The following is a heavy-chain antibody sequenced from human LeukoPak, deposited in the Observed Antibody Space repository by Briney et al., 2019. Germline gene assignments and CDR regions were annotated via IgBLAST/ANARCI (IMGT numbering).Heavy chain of an antibody. J-gene: IGHJ4*02. V-gene: IGHV3-30-3*01. CDR3: GIFDY. Sequence: GGSLRLSCAASGFTFSSYAMHWVRQAPGKGLEWVAVISYDGSNKYYADSVKGRFTISRDNSKNTLYLQMNSLRAEDTAVYYCGIFDYWGQGTLVTASS. CDR2: ISYDGSNK. CDR1: GFTFSSYA.